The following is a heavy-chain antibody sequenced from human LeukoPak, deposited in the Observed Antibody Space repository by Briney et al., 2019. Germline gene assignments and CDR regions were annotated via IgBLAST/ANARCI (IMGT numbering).Heavy chain of an antibody. V-gene: IGHV3-48*01. CDR3: ARVPTRIVGGAFDI. J-gene: IGHJ3*02. CDR2: ISSSSSTI. Sequence: GGSLRLSCAASGFTFSSYSVNWVRQAPGKGLEWVSYISSSSSTIYYADSVKGRFTISRDNAKNSLYLQMNSLRAEDTAVYYCARVPTRIVGGAFDIWGQGTMVTVSS. D-gene: IGHD1-26*01. CDR1: GFTFSSYS.